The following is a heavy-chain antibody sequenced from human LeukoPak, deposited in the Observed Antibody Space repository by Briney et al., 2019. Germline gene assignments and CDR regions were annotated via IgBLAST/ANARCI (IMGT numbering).Heavy chain of an antibody. D-gene: IGHD4-11*01. V-gene: IGHV3-48*03. J-gene: IGHJ6*02. CDR1: GFTFSSYE. Sequence: GGSLRLSCAGSGFTFSSYEMNWVRQAPGKGLEWISKISRSGSDIDYADSVKGRFTFTRDNAKNSLYLQMSSLRAEDTAVYYCARSPYSNTYYYYGVDVWGQGTTVTVSS. CDR2: ISRSGSDI. CDR3: ARSPYSNTYYYYGVDV.